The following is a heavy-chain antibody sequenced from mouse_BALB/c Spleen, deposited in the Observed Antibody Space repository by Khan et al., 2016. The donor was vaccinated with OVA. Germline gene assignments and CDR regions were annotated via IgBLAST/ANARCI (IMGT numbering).Heavy chain of an antibody. V-gene: IGHV3-2*02. CDR3: ARDGSRYNYAMDY. CDR2: ISYSGST. J-gene: IGHJ4*01. D-gene: IGHD2-3*01. Sequence: QLEESGPGLVKPSQSLSLTCTVPGYSITSDYAWNWIRQFPGNKLEWMGYISYSGSTNYNPALKSRISITRATSKNQFFLQWNSVTTEDTATYYCARDGSRYNYAMDYGGQGTSVTVSS. CDR1: GYSITSDYA.